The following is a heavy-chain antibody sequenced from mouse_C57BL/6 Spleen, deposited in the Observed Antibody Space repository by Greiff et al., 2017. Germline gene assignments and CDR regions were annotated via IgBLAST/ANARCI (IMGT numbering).Heavy chain of an antibody. V-gene: IGHV10-1*01. CDR1: GFSFNTYA. Sequence: EVKLVESGGGLVQPKGSLKLSCAASGFSFNTYAMNWVRQAPGKGLEWVARIRSKSNNYATYYADSVKDRFTISRYDSESMLYLQMNNLKTEDTAMYYCVRHVLGDAMDYWGQGTSVTVSS. J-gene: IGHJ4*01. CDR2: IRSKSNNYAT. D-gene: IGHD4-1*01. CDR3: VRHVLGDAMDY.